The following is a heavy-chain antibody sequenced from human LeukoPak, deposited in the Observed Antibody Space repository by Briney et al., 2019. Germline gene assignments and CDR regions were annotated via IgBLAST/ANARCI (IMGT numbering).Heavy chain of an antibody. CDR1: GFTFSSYA. Sequence: GGSLRLSCAASGFTFSSYAMSWVRQAPGKGLEWVSAISGSGGSTYYADSVKGRFTISRDNSENTLYLQMNSLRAEDTAVYYCAKYDSSGYYFDYWGQGTLVTVSS. CDR3: AKYDSSGYYFDY. CDR2: ISGSGGST. D-gene: IGHD3-22*01. V-gene: IGHV3-23*01. J-gene: IGHJ4*02.